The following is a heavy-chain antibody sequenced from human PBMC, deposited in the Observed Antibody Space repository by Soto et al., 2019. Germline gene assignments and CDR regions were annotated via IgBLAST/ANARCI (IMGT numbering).Heavy chain of an antibody. CDR2: INHSGST. V-gene: IGHV4-34*01. Sequence: SETLSLTCAVYGGSFSGYYWSWIRQPPGKGLEWIGEINHSGSTNYNPSLKSRVTISVDTSKNQFSLKLSSVTAADTAVYYCARDGIDYDYVWGSYRFSDFGMDVWGQGTTVTVSS. CDR3: ARDGIDYDYVWGSYRFSDFGMDV. J-gene: IGHJ6*02. D-gene: IGHD3-16*02. CDR1: GGSFSGYY.